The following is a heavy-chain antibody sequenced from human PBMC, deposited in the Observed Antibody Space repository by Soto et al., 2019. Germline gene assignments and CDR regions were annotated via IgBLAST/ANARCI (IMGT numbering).Heavy chain of an antibody. CDR3: ASIVVTTRDYQFHYGVDV. D-gene: IGHD2-21*01. Sequence: QVQLVQSGAEVKKPGSSVKVSCKVSGDTFSNYVISWVRQAPGQGLVWMGRTIPVLGVTSYAQKFQGRVTIVADESTSTVYMDLTSLRSEDTAVYYCASIVVTTRDYQFHYGVDVWGQGTAVTVSS. CDR2: TIPVLGVT. V-gene: IGHV1-69*04. CDR1: GDTFSNYV. J-gene: IGHJ6*02.